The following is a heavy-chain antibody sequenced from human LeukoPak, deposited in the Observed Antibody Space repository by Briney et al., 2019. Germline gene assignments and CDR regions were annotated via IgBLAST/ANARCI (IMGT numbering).Heavy chain of an antibody. D-gene: IGHD3-10*01. CDR3: ERGCGSSGINIDY. J-gene: IGHJ4*02. CDR2: ISSSNYI. V-gene: IGHV3-21*01. CDR1: GFTFSSYS. Sequence: GGSLRLSCAASGFTFSSYSMNWVRQAPGKGLVWVSSISSSNYIYYADSVKGRFSISSDNAKNSLYLQMNGVRAEDTAVYYCERGCGSSGINIDYWGQGTLVTVSS.